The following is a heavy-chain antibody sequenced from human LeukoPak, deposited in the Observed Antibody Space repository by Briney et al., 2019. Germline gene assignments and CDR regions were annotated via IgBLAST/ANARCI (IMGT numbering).Heavy chain of an antibody. CDR1: GYTFTSYG. CDR2: ISAYNGNT. Sequence: ASVKVSCKASGYTFTSYGISWVRQAPGQGLEWMGWISAYNGNTNYAQKLQDRVTMTTDTSTSTAYMELRSLRSDDTAVYYCARVLHGSLTGYSKPYYYYGMDVWGQGTTVTVSS. V-gene: IGHV1-18*01. J-gene: IGHJ6*02. CDR3: ARVLHGSLTGYSKPYYYYGMDV. D-gene: IGHD3-9*01.